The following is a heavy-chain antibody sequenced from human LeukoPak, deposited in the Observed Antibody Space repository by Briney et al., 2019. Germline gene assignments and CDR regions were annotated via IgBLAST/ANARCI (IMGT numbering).Heavy chain of an antibody. Sequence: SVKVSCKASGGTFSSYAISWVRQAPGQGLEWMGGIIPIFGTANYAQKFQGRVTITADESTSTAYMELSSLRSEDTAVYYCARETTVATSGRFSLIDYWGQGTLVTVSS. V-gene: IGHV1-69*13. CDR1: GGTFSSYA. CDR3: ARETTVATSGRFSLIDY. J-gene: IGHJ4*02. D-gene: IGHD5-12*01. CDR2: IIPIFGTA.